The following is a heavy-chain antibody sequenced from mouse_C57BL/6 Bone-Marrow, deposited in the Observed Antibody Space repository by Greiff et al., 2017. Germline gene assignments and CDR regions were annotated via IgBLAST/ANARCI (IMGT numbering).Heavy chain of an antibody. V-gene: IGHV1-81*01. J-gene: IGHJ3*01. Sequence: VQRVESGAELARPGASVKLSCKASGYTFTSYGISWVKQRTGQGLEWIGEIYPRSGNTYYNEKFKGKATLTADKSSSTAYMELRSLTSEDSAVYFCARRGGNYAWFAYWGQGTLVTVSA. CDR1: GYTFTSYG. CDR2: IYPRSGNT. CDR3: ARRGGNYAWFAY. D-gene: IGHD2-1*01.